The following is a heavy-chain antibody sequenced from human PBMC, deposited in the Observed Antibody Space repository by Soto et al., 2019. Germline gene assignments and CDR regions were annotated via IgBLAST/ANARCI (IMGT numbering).Heavy chain of an antibody. V-gene: IGHV3-48*01. CDR1: GFTFSSYS. Sequence: EVQLVESGGGLVQPGGSLRLSCAASGFTFSSYSMNWVRQAPGKGLEWVSYISSYSSTIYYADSVKGRFTISRDNAKNSLYLQLNSLRAEDTAVYYCAVRGWGLAGGFDPWGQGTLVTVSS. CDR3: AVRGWGLAGGFDP. CDR2: ISSYSSTI. D-gene: IGHD7-27*01. J-gene: IGHJ5*02.